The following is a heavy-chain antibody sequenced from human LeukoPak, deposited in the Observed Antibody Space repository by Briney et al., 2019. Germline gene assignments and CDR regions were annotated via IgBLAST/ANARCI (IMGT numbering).Heavy chain of an antibody. Sequence: GGSLRLSCAASGFYFNTYAMHWVRQAPGKGLKWVAFVRFDGSNTRYADSVKGRFTISRDNSKNTLFLQMNNLRPEDAAVYYCAKNSGSSSWYDYFDYWGQGTLATVSS. CDR3: AKNSGSSSWYDYFDY. J-gene: IGHJ4*02. D-gene: IGHD6-19*01. CDR2: VRFDGSNT. CDR1: GFYFNTYA. V-gene: IGHV3-30*02.